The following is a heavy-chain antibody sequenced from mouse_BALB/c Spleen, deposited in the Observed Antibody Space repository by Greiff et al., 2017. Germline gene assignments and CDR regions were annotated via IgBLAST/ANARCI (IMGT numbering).Heavy chain of an antibody. Sequence: EVQLQQSGAELVRSGASVKLSCTASGFNIKDYYMHWVKQRPEQGLEWIGWIDPENGDTEYAPKFQGKATMTADTSSNTAYLQLSSLTSEDTAVYYCNGGFTARATSAYWGQGTLVTVSA. CDR2: IDPENGDT. V-gene: IGHV14-4*02. CDR1: GFNIKDYY. CDR3: NGGFTARATSAY. D-gene: IGHD3-1*01. J-gene: IGHJ3*01.